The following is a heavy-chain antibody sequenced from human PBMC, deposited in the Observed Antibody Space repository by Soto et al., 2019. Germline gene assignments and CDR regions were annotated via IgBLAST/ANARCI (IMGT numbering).Heavy chain of an antibody. CDR2: IDPSDSYT. D-gene: IGHD6-6*01. J-gene: IGHJ5*02. Sequence: PGESLKISCKGSGYSFTSYWISWVRQMPGKGLEWMGRIDPSDSYTNYSPSFQGHVTISADKSISTAYLQWSSLKASDTAMYYCARWSRIAARPGALEFDPWGQGTLVTVSS. V-gene: IGHV5-10-1*01. CDR1: GYSFTSYW. CDR3: ARWSRIAARPGALEFDP.